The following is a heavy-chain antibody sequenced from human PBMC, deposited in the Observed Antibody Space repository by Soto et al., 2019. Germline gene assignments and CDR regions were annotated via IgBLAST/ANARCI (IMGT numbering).Heavy chain of an antibody. Sequence: GGSLRLSCAASGFTFSSYAMSWVRQAPGKGLEWVSAISGSGGSTYYADSVKGRFTISRDNSKNTLYLQMNSLRAEDTAVYYCAKDQSYYQLPSPGVWGQGTTVTVSS. CDR2: ISGSGGST. D-gene: IGHD2-2*01. J-gene: IGHJ6*02. V-gene: IGHV3-23*01. CDR3: AKDQSYYQLPSPGV. CDR1: GFTFSSYA.